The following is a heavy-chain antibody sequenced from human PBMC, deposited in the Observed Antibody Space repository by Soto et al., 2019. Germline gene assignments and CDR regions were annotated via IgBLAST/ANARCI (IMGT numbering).Heavy chain of an antibody. CDR3: VKGSPCSGGNCYAEYYFDY. J-gene: IGHJ4*02. D-gene: IGHD2-15*01. V-gene: IGHV3-30*18. CDR1: GFNFSSYG. CDR2: ISYDGGNK. Sequence: GAVRLSCAASGFNFSSYGMHWVRQAPGKGLEWVAIISYDGGNKYYADSVKGRYTVSRTNSKNTLYLQINSLRAEDTAVYYCVKGSPCSGGNCYAEYYFDYWGQGTLVTVSS.